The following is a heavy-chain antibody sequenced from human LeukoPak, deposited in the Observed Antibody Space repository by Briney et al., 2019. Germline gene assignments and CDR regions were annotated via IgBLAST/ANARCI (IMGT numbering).Heavy chain of an antibody. CDR3: ARGRIAAAGTGY. CDR1: GYTFTDYY. Sequence: ASVKVSCKASGYTFTDYYMHWVQQAPGKGLEWMGRVDPEDGETIYAEKFQGRVTMTRDTSTSTVYMELSSLRSEDTAVYYCARGRIAAAGTGYWGQGTLVTVSS. V-gene: IGHV1-69-2*01. CDR2: VDPEDGET. J-gene: IGHJ4*02. D-gene: IGHD6-13*01.